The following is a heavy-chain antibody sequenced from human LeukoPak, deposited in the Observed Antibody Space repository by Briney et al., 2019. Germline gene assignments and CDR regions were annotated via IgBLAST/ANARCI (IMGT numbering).Heavy chain of an antibody. J-gene: IGHJ4*02. CDR2: IFYTGTT. D-gene: IGHD2-21*02. Sequence: SETLSLTCTVSGGSVSGYYWSWIRQSPGKGLEWIGYIFYTGTTLYSPSLRGRVTMSVDTSENQFSLKLSSVTAADTAMYYCARHDVVPVIRRGFDFWGQGTLVTVSP. CDR1: GGSVSGYY. CDR3: ARHDVVPVIRRGFDF. V-gene: IGHV4-59*08.